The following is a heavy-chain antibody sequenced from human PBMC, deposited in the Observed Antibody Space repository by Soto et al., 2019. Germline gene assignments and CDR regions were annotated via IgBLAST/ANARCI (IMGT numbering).Heavy chain of an antibody. J-gene: IGHJ1*01. Sequence: GGSLRLSYAASGFTFNHYWMHWVRQAPGQGLVSVSHIHSHWINTTYADSVKGRFTISRDNAKNTLYLQMNSLRAEDTAVYYCARCENGGCDVWGHVTPVTVSS. CDR2: IHSHWINT. V-gene: IGHV3-74*01. CDR3: ARCENGGCDV. CDR1: GFTFNHYW. D-gene: IGHD2-21*01.